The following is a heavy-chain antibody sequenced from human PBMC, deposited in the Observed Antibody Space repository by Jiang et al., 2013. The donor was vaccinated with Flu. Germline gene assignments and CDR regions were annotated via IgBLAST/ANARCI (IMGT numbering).Heavy chain of an antibody. CDR3: ASITMVRGVIIKGALDAFDI. J-gene: IGHJ3*02. D-gene: IGHD3-10*01. CDR1: GYTFTGYY. CDR2: INPNSGGT. V-gene: IGHV1-2*02. Sequence: EVKKPGASVKVSCKASGYTFTGYYMHWVRQAPGQGLEWMGWINPNSGGTNYAQKFQGRVTMTRDTSISTAYMELSRLRSDDTAVYYCASITMVRGVIIKGALDAFDIWGQGTMVTVSS.